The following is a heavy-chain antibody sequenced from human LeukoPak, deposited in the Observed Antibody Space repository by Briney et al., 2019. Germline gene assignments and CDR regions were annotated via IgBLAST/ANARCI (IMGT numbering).Heavy chain of an antibody. CDR1: GFTLSSYS. Sequence: GGSLRLSCAASGFTLSSYSMNWVRQAPGKGLEWVSSISSSSSYIYYADSVKGRFTISRDNAKNSLYLQMNSLRAEDTAVYYCARVPTGYSYGYHFDYWGQGTLVTVSS. V-gene: IGHV3-21*01. CDR2: ISSSSSYI. D-gene: IGHD5-18*01. J-gene: IGHJ4*02. CDR3: ARVPTGYSYGYHFDY.